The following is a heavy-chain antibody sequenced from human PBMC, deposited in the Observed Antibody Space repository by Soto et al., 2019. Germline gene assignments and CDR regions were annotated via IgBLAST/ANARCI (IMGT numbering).Heavy chain of an antibody. CDR1: GYTFTNHG. D-gene: IGHD2-21*01. V-gene: IGHV1-18*04. CDR2: VSGYNDKT. J-gene: IGHJ4*02. CDR3: ARDFYPVAYFFDY. Sequence: ASAKVSCKASGYTFTNHGISWVRQAPGQGLEWVGWVSGYNDKTKSAQKFKGRVTMTTDTSTSTAYMELRSLRSDDTAVYYCARDFYPVAYFFDYWGQGTLVTVSS.